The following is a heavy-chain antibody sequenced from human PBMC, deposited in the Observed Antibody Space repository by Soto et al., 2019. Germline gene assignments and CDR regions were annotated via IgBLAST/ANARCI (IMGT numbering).Heavy chain of an antibody. D-gene: IGHD4-17*01. CDR2: IYYSGDT. J-gene: IGHJ4*02. V-gene: IGHV4-39*01. CDR1: GGSISSSNSY. CDR3: ARHVTRDPEGDYEV. Sequence: QLQLQESGPGLVKPSETLSLTCTVSGGSISSSNSYWGWIRQPPGKGLEWIGNIYYSGDTYYNPSLKSRVSISTDTYKNQYSLNPSYVNAAGTAVYYCARHVTRDPEGDYEVCGQGTLVTFSS.